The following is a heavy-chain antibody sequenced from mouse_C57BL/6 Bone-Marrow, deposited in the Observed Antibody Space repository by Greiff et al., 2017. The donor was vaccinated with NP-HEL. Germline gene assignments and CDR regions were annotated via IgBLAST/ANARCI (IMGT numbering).Heavy chain of an antibody. V-gene: IGHV8-12*01. J-gene: IGHJ2*01. CDR2: IYWGDDK. Sequence: QVTLKECGPGILQPSQTLSLTCSFSGFSLSTSGMGVSWIRQPSGKGLEWLAHIYWGDDKRYNPSPRSRLTISKDTTRNQVFLTITSVDTTDTATYYCARRGGYYPYYFDYGGQGTTLTVSS. D-gene: IGHD2-3*01. CDR3: ARRGGYYPYYFDY. CDR1: GFSLSTSGMG.